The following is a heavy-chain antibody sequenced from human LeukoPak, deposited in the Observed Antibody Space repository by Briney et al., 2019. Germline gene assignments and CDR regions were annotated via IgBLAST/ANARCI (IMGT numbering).Heavy chain of an antibody. J-gene: IGHJ2*01. CDR1: GGSISSNSNY. CDR2: ISYGGST. V-gene: IGHV4-39*01. D-gene: IGHD5-12*01. CDR3: ARGQGGYEDL. Sequence: SETLSHTCTAPGGSISSNSNYGAWIRQPPGRGLEWIGSISYGGSTYYSPSLESRVTISVDTSKNQFSLNLSSVTAADTAVYYCARGQGGYEDLWGRGTLVTVSS.